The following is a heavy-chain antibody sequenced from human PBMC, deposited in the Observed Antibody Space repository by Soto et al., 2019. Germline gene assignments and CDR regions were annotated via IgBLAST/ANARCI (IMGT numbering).Heavy chain of an antibody. V-gene: IGHV3-23*01. CDR1: GFTFSIYA. CDR2: ISGSGDDT. Sequence: EGQLLESGGGLVQPGGSQRRSCAASGFTFSIYAVSWVRQAPGKGLEWVSGISGSGDDTYYAESVKGRFTISRDNSKNTVYLQMNSLRVEDTAVYYCANTDWLPMGYWGQGTLVTVSS. J-gene: IGHJ4*02. CDR3: ANTDWLPMGY. D-gene: IGHD3-9*01.